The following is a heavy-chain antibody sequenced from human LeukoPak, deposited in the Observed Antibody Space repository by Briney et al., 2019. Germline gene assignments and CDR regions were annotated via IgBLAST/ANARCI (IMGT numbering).Heavy chain of an antibody. CDR2: IDTAGDT. Sequence: PGGSLRLSCAASGFIFSTYDMHWVRQAPGEGLEWVSAIDTAGDTYYPDSVKGRFTISRENAKHSLYLQMNSLRAGDTAVCYCAREEMGDGYRYLDLWGRGTLVTVPS. V-gene: IGHV3-13*04. CDR3: AREEMGDGYRYLDL. D-gene: IGHD2-21*01. CDR1: GFIFSTYD. J-gene: IGHJ2*01.